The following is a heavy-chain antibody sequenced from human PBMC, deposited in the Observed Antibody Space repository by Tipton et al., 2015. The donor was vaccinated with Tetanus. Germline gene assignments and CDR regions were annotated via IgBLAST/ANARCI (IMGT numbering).Heavy chain of an antibody. Sequence: SLRLSCKASGFTFSNYAISWVRQAPGKGLEWVSGITGSGASPYYAESVQGRFTISRDNSESTVFLQMTSLSADDTAIYFCAKEITNIGKPLFDHWGRGSLVSVSS. J-gene: IGHJ2*01. V-gene: IGHV3-23*01. CDR2: ITGSGASP. CDR1: GFTFSNYA. D-gene: IGHD1-14*01. CDR3: AKEITNIGKPLFDH.